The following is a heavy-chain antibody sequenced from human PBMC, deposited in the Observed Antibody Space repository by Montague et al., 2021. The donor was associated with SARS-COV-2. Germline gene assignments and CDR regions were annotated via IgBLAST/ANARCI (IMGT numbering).Heavy chain of an antibody. D-gene: IGHD3-3*01. Sequence: SETLSLTCTVSGGSISSYYWSWIRQPPGKGLEWIGYIYYSGSTNYNPSLKSRVTISVDTSKKQFSLKLSSVTAADTAVYYCARAGRLRFLEYGMDVWGQGTTVTVSS. J-gene: IGHJ6*02. CDR3: ARAGRLRFLEYGMDV. CDR1: GGSISSYY. CDR2: IYYSGST. V-gene: IGHV4-59*01.